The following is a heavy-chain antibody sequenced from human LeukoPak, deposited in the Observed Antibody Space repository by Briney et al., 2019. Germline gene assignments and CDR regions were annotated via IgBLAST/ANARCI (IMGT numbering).Heavy chain of an antibody. V-gene: IGHV3-33*01. CDR3: ARDSTYYYDSSGYWDY. CDR1: GFTFSSYG. J-gene: IGHJ4*02. CDR2: IWYDGSNK. D-gene: IGHD3-22*01. Sequence: PGGSLRLSCAASGFTFSSYGMHWVRQAPGKGLEWVVVIWYDGSNKYYADSVKGRFTISRDNSKNTLYLQMNSLRAEDTAVYYCARDSTYYYDSSGYWDYWGQGILVTVSS.